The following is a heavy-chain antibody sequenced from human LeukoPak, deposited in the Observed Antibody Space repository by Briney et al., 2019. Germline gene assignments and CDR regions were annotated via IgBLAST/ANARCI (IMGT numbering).Heavy chain of an antibody. CDR2: ISGSGEST. V-gene: IGHV3-23*01. Sequence: GWSLRLSCAASGFTFSSYAMSWVRQAPRKGLEWVSVISGSGESTYYADSVKGQFTISRDNCKNTLYLQMNSVRAEDTAVYHCAKEIGPLEYWGQGHLVTVSS. CDR1: GFTFSSYA. D-gene: IGHD2/OR15-2a*01. CDR3: AKEIGPLEY. J-gene: IGHJ4*02.